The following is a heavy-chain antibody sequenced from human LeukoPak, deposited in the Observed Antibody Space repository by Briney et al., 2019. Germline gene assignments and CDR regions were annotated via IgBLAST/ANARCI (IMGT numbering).Heavy chain of an antibody. Sequence: GGSLRLSCAASGFTFSSYETNWVRQAPGKGLEWVSYISSSGSTIYYADSVKGRFTISRDNAKNSLYLQMNSLRAEDTAVYYCARVSGTIFGVVPYNWFDPWGQGTLVTVSS. CDR1: GFTFSSYE. V-gene: IGHV3-48*03. CDR2: ISSSGSTI. CDR3: ARVSGTIFGVVPYNWFDP. J-gene: IGHJ5*02. D-gene: IGHD3-3*01.